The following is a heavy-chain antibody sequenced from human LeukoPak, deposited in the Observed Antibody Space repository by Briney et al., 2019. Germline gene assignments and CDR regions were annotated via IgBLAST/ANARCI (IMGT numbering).Heavy chain of an antibody. CDR2: IGGNGDKT. CDR1: GFTFKSHH. D-gene: IGHD6-25*01. Sequence: GGSLRLSCAASGFTFKSHHMSWVRQAPGKGLEWVSAIGGNGDKTYYADSVKGRFTISRDNSKNTLYLQMNSLRAEDTAVYYCAKDESSRIAADNHWGQGTLVTVSS. V-gene: IGHV3-23*01. CDR3: AKDESSRIAADNH. J-gene: IGHJ5*02.